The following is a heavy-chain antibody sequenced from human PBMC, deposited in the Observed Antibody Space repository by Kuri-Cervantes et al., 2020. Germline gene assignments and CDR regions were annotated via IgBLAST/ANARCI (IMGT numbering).Heavy chain of an antibody. Sequence: GGSLRLSCAASGFTFSSYAMSWVRQAPGKGLEWVSAISGSGGSTYYADSVKGRFTISRDNSKNTLYLQMNSLRSEDTAVYYCARGQARIWYGMDVWGQGTTVTDSS. V-gene: IGHV3-23*01. CDR3: ARGQARIWYGMDV. J-gene: IGHJ6*02. CDR1: GFTFSSYA. CDR2: ISGSGGST. D-gene: IGHD3-16*01.